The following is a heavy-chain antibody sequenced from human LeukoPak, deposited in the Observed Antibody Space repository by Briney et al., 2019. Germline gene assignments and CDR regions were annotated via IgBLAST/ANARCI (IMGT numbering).Heavy chain of an antibody. J-gene: IGHJ6*03. CDR3: ARGYSYGPYYYYYYMDV. D-gene: IGHD5-18*01. CDR2: IYYSGST. Sequence: SETLSLTCTVSGGSISSGGYYWSWLRQHPGKGLEWIGYIYYSGSTYYNPSLKSRVTISVDTSKNQFSLNLSSVTAADTAVYYCARGYSYGPYYYYYYMDVWGKGTTVTVSS. V-gene: IGHV4-31*03. CDR1: GGSISSGGYY.